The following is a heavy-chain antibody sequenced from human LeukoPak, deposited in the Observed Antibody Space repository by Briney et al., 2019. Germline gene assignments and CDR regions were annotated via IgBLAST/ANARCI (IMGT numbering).Heavy chain of an antibody. J-gene: IGHJ4*02. CDR1: GFTFSSYN. CDR3: ARGGDY. V-gene: IGHV3-21*01. Sequence: GGSLRLSCAAWGFTFSSYNKHGPRHAPGKGVEWGSSISSSSPYIDYADSAKGRFTISRDNAKNSLYLQMSSLRAEDTAVYYCARGGDYWGQGTLVTVSS. CDR2: ISSSSPYI.